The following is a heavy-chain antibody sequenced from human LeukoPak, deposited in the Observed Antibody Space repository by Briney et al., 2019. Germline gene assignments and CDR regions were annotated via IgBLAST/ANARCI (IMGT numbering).Heavy chain of an antibody. CDR1: GYTFTGYY. CDR2: INPNSGGT. V-gene: IGHV1-2*02. J-gene: IGHJ4*02. CDR3: ARDYLAGAQDY. Sequence: GASVKVSCKASGYTFTGYYMHWVRQAPGQGLEWMGWINPNSGGTNYAQKFQGRVTMTRDTSISTAYMELSRLKSEDTAVYYCARDYLAGAQDYWGQGTLVTVSS. D-gene: IGHD6-19*01.